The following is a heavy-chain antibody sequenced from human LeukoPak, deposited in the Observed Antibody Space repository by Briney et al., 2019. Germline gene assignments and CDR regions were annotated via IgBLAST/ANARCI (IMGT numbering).Heavy chain of an antibody. Sequence: GGSLRLSCAASGFTFSSYSMNWVRQAPGKGLEWVSSISSSSSTIYYADSVKGRFTISRDSSKNTLYLQMNSLSAEDTAVYYCARDGAGRHYFDYWGQGTLVTVSS. D-gene: IGHD3-16*01. CDR3: ARDGAGRHYFDY. J-gene: IGHJ4*02. V-gene: IGHV3-48*01. CDR1: GFTFSSYS. CDR2: ISSSSSTI.